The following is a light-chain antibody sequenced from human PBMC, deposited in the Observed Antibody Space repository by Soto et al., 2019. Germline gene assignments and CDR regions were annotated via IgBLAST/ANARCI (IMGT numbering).Light chain of an antibody. CDR1: SSNIGAGYG. Sequence: QSVLTQPPSVSGAPGQRVTISCTGSSSNIGAGYGVHWYQQLPGTAPKLLIYGNSNRPSGVPDRFSGSKSGTSASLAITGLQAEDEADYYRQSFDSSLSAKVFGGGTKVTVL. V-gene: IGLV1-40*01. J-gene: IGLJ2*01. CDR2: GNS. CDR3: QSFDSSLSAKV.